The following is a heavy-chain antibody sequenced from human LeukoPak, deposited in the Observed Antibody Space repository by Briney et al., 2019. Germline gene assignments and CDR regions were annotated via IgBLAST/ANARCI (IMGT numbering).Heavy chain of an antibody. CDR1: GFTFSSYA. D-gene: IGHD2-15*01. V-gene: IGHV3-23*01. J-gene: IGHJ3*02. CDR2: ISGSGGRT. Sequence: PGGSLRLSCAASGFTFSSYAMSWVRQAPGKGLEWVSGISGSGGRTDADSVKGRFTISRDNSKNTLYLQMNSLRVEDTAVYYCAKDRSVCSVDICQGDAFDIWGQGTMVSVSS. CDR3: AKDRSVCSVDICQGDAFDI.